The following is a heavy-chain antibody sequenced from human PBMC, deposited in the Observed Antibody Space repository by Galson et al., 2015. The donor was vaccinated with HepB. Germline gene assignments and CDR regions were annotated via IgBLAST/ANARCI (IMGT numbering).Heavy chain of an antibody. Sequence: DTLSLTCTVSGGSISSYYWSWIRQPPGKGLEWIGYIYYSGSTNYNPSLKSRVTISVDTSKNQFSLKLSSVTAADTAVYYCARLGPNWKQTRGYAFDIWGQGTMVTVSS. CDR1: GGSISSYY. V-gene: IGHV4-59*08. J-gene: IGHJ3*02. CDR2: IYYSGST. D-gene: IGHD1-1*01. CDR3: ARLGPNWKQTRGYAFDI.